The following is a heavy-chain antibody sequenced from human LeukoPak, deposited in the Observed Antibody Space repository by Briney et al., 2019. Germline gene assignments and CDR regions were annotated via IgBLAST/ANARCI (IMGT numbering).Heavy chain of an antibody. D-gene: IGHD1-1*01. J-gene: IGHJ4*02. CDR1: GFTFSSYA. Sequence: GGSLRLSCAASGFTFSSYAMSWVRQSPGKGLEWVSAISGSGGSTYYADSVKGRFTISRDNSKNTLYLQMNSLRAEDTAVYYCAKWGTLEPNGPFDYWGQGTLVTVSS. V-gene: IGHV3-23*01. CDR3: AKWGTLEPNGPFDY. CDR2: ISGSGGST.